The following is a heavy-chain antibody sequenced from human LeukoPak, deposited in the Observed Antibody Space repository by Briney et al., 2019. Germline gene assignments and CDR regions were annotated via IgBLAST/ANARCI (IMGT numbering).Heavy chain of an antibody. Sequence: GGSLRLSCAASGFIFSTYWMSWVRQAPGKGLEWVANIKQDGSDEYYVDSVKGRFTISRDNAKNSLYLQMNSLRAEDTAVYYCARSSGWRSEFDSWGQGTLVTVSS. CDR2: IKQDGSDE. J-gene: IGHJ4*02. CDR3: ARSSGWRSEFDS. D-gene: IGHD6-19*01. V-gene: IGHV3-7*01. CDR1: GFIFSTYW.